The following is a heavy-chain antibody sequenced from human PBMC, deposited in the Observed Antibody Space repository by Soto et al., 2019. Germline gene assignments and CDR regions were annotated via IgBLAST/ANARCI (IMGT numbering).Heavy chain of an antibody. CDR1: GGSISSGGYY. V-gene: IGHV4-31*03. Sequence: PSETLSLTCTVSGGSISSGGYYWSWIRQHPGKGLEWIGYIYYSGSTFYNRSLKSRVSISVDTSRNQFSLRLSSVTAADTAVYYCARAPTYDILTGDYYFASWGQGTLVTVSS. CDR2: IYYSGST. CDR3: ARAPTYDILTGDYYFAS. J-gene: IGHJ4*02. D-gene: IGHD3-9*01.